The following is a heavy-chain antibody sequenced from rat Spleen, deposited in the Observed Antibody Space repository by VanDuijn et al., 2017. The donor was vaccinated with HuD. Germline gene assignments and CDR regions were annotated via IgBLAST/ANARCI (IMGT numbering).Heavy chain of an antibody. CDR2: ITNSGGST. V-gene: IGHV5S13*01. Sequence: EVQLVESGGGLVQPGRSLKLSCAASGFTFSNYGMAWVRQTPTKGLEWVASITNSGGSTYYPDSVKGRFTISRDNAQNTLYLQMNSLRSEDTATYYCTRGDWFAYWGQGVMVTVSS. J-gene: IGHJ2*01. D-gene: IGHD1-6*01. CDR1: GFTFSNYG. CDR3: TRGDWFAY.